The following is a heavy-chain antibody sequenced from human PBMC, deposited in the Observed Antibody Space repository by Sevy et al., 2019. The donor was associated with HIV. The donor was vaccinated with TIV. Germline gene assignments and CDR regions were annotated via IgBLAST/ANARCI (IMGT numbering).Heavy chain of an antibody. CDR1: GFTFSSYA. J-gene: IGHJ4*02. CDR2: ISGSGGST. D-gene: IGHD5-12*01. V-gene: IGHV3-23*01. Sequence: GGCLRLSCAASGFTFSSYAMSWVRQAPGKGLEWVSAISGSGGSTYYADSVKGRFTISSDNSKNTLYLQMNSLRAEDTAVYYCAKGGATRYYFDYWGQGTLVTVSS. CDR3: AKGGATRYYFDY.